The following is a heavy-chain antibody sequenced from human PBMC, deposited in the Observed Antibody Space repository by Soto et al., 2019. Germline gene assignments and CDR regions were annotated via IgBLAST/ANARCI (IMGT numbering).Heavy chain of an antibody. CDR3: ARGPSPKNKIWQWLVPLDGMDV. J-gene: IGHJ6*04. Sequence: SETLSLTCTVSCGSVSSGSYYWSWIRQPPGKGLEWIGYIYYSGNTNYNPSLKSRVTISVDTSKNQFSLKLSSVTAADTAVYYCARGPSPKNKIWQWLVPLDGMDVWGKGTTVTVSS. V-gene: IGHV4-61*01. CDR2: IYYSGNT. D-gene: IGHD6-19*01. CDR1: CGSVSSGSYY.